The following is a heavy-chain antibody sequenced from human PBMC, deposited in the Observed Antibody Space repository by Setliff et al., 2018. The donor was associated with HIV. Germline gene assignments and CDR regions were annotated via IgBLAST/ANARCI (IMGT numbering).Heavy chain of an antibody. V-gene: IGHV1-2*06. CDR3: ARDDGFDI. CDR1: GYTFSTHG. J-gene: IGHJ3*02. Sequence: ASVKVSCKAFGYTFSTHGVSWVRRAPGQGLEWMGRIDPNFGGTNYAQKFQGRVSMTRDTSISTAYMELSRLRSDDTAVYYCARDDGFDIWGQGTMVTVSS. CDR2: IDPNFGGT.